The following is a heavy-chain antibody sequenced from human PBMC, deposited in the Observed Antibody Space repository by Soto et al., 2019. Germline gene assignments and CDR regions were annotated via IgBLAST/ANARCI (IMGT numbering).Heavy chain of an antibody. CDR3: ARELAAGDL. J-gene: IGHJ4*02. V-gene: IGHV1-46*01. CDR1: GYKFTPYY. CDR2: INPASGST. Sequence: QVQLVQSGAEVRKPGASVTVSCRTSGYKFTPYYVHWVRQAPGQGLEWLRIINPASGSTNYAHAFQGRVTLTMDTSPTKVYIELSGLRAVDTALCYCARELAAGDLWGQGTLVTVSS. D-gene: IGHD6-13*01.